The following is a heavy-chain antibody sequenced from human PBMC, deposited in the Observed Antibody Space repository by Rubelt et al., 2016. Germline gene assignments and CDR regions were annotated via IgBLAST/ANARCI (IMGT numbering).Heavy chain of an antibody. J-gene: IGHJ2*01. CDR3: ARDVTDSSAWRWYFDL. CDR2: IKQDGSEK. V-gene: IGHV3-7*01. CDR1: GFTFSSYW. D-gene: IGHD6-19*01. Sequence: EVQLVESGGGLVQPGGSLRLSCAASGFTFSSYWMSWVRQAPGKGLEWVANIKQDGSEKYYVDSVKGRFTMARANARNSLYMQMDSLRADSTAVYYCARDVTDSSAWRWYFDLWGRGTLVTVSS.